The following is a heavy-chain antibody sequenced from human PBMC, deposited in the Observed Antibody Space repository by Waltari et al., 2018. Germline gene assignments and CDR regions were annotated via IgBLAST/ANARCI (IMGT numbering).Heavy chain of an antibody. CDR2: MNPKSGNI. D-gene: IGHD1-26*01. Sequence: QVQLVQSGAEVTKPGSSVKVSCKASGDTFTNSDINWVRQAPGPGLEWLGWMNPKSGNIGYAQKFLGRVTTTMDISINTAYMELSRLTSEDTAVYYCAAEKWERQGGYYYFGMDVWGQGTTVTVSS. V-gene: IGHV1-8*01. J-gene: IGHJ6*02. CDR1: GDTFTNSD. CDR3: AAEKWERQGGYYYFGMDV.